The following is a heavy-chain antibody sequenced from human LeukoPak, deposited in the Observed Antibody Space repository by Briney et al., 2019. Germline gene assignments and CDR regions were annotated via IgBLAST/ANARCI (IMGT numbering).Heavy chain of an antibody. Sequence: SETLSLTCTVSGGSISSYYWSWIRQPPGKGLEWIGYIYYSGSTNYNPSLKSRVTISVDTSKNQFSLKLSSVTAADTAVYYCAGYSSSWYPSFDGMDVWGQGTTVTVSS. J-gene: IGHJ6*02. V-gene: IGHV4-59*01. CDR1: GGSISSYY. CDR3: AGYSSSWYPSFDGMDV. CDR2: IYYSGST. D-gene: IGHD6-13*01.